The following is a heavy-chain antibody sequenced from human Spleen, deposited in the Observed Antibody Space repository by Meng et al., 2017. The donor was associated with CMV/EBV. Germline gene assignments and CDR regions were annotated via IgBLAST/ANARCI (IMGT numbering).Heavy chain of an antibody. CDR2: IKQDGSKK. D-gene: IGHD3-3*01. Sequence: GGPLRLSCAASGFIFSSFWMSWVRQAPGKGLQWVANIKQDGSKKYYVDSVKGRFTIPRDNAKNSLYLQMNSLRAEDTAVYYCARNVDRGYDFWSGYYVPYYYYYYGMDVWGQGTTVTVSS. V-gene: IGHV3-7*01. J-gene: IGHJ6*02. CDR1: GFIFSSFW. CDR3: ARNVDRGYDFWSGYYVPYYYYYYGMDV.